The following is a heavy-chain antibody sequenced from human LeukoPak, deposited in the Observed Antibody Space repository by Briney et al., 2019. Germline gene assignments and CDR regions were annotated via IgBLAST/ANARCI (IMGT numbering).Heavy chain of an antibody. CDR2: ISSGSSYI. D-gene: IGHD3-22*01. Sequence: GGSLRLSCAASGFTFSSYTMNWVRQAPGKGLEWVSIISSGSSYIHYADSVKGRFTISRDNAKNSLYLQMNSLRAEDTAVYYCAKDPTHYRVWDYYETIGLSYWGQGTLVTVSS. CDR3: AKDPTHYRVWDYYETIGLSY. CDR1: GFTFSSYT. J-gene: IGHJ4*02. V-gene: IGHV3-21*01.